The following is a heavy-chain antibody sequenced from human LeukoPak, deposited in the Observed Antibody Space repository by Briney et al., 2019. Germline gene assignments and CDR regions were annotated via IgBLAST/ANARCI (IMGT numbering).Heavy chain of an antibody. CDR2: INHSGST. Sequence: SETLSLTCAVYGGSFSGYYWSWIRQPPGKGLEWIGEINHSGSTNYNPSLKSRVTISVDTPKNQFSLKLSSVTAADTALYYCARGDDFWSGYSPRFDYWGQGTLVTVSS. CDR1: GGSFSGYY. V-gene: IGHV4-34*01. J-gene: IGHJ4*02. D-gene: IGHD3-3*01. CDR3: ARGDDFWSGYSPRFDY.